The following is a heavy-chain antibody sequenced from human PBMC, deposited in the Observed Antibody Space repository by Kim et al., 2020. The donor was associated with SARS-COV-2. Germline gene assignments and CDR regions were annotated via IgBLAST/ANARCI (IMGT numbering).Heavy chain of an antibody. CDR1: GFSFNNYG. CDR3: AKGENEGYIHSSPHF. V-gene: IGHV3-30*18. CDR2: ISYYGTVQ. J-gene: IGHJ1*01. Sequence: GGSLRLSCAASGFSFNNYGMHWVRQAPGKGLEWVAPISYYGTVQYYADSVEGRFTVSRDNTNNTLYLQMSSLRTEDTAVYFCAKGENEGYIHSSPHFWGPGPRLTVPS. D-gene: IGHD5-12*01.